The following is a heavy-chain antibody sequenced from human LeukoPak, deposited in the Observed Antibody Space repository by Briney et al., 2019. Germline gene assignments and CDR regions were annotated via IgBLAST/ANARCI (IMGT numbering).Heavy chain of an antibody. V-gene: IGHV3-21*01. J-gene: IGHJ4*02. CDR3: AKDQGFDYYDSSGYYLDY. D-gene: IGHD3-22*01. CDR2: ISGRGNYI. CDR1: GFTFSSHN. Sequence: PGGSLRLSCAASGFTFSSHNMNWVRQPLGKGLEWVSSISGRGNYIFYADSVKGRFTISRDSAKNSLSLQMNSLRAEDTAVYYCAKDQGFDYYDSSGYYLDYWGQGTLVTVSS.